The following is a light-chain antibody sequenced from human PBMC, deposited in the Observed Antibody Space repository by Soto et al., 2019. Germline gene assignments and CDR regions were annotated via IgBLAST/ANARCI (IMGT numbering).Light chain of an antibody. CDR3: QQYYITPLT. Sequence: DIVMTQSPDSLAVSLGERATINCNSSQSVLYSTNNKNYLAWYQQKPGQPPKLLIYWATTRDAGVPDRFSGSGSGPDFTLAVGSVQAEDVAVYYCQQYYITPLTVGGGTMVEIK. J-gene: IGKJ4*01. CDR1: QSVLYSTNNKNY. V-gene: IGKV4-1*01. CDR2: WAT.